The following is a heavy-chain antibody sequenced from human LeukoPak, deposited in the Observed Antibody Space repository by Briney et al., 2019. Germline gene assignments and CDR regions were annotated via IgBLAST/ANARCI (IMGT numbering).Heavy chain of an antibody. V-gene: IGHV3-53*05. CDR2: IYSGGST. D-gene: IGHD6-19*01. CDR3: ARGGSEQWLQYHFDY. CDR1: GFTVSSNY. J-gene: IGHJ4*02. Sequence: GGSLRLSCAASGFTVSSNYMSWVRQAPGKGLEWVSVIYSGGSTYYADSVKGRFTISRDNSKNTLYLQMNSLRAEGTAVYYCARGGSEQWLQYHFDYWGQGTLVTVSS.